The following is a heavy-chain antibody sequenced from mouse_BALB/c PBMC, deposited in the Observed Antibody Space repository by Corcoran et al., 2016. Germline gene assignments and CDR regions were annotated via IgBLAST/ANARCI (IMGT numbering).Heavy chain of an antibody. Sequence: EIQLQQSGPELMKPGASVKISCKASGYSFTSYYMDWVKQSHGKSLEWIGYINPFNGGTSYNQKFKGKATLTVEKSSSTAYMHLSSLTSEDSAVYYCARQDYGNLMDYWGQGTSVTVSS. CDR1: GYSFTSYY. CDR2: INPFNGGT. J-gene: IGHJ4*01. D-gene: IGHD2-1*01. CDR3: ARQDYGNLMDY. V-gene: IGHV1S135*01.